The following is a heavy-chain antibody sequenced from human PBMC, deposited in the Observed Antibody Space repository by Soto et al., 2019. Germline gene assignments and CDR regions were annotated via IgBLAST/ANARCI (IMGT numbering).Heavy chain of an antibody. CDR3: AKPGIAAPQLKNWSEH. D-gene: IGHD6-13*01. V-gene: IGHV3-30*18. CDR1: GFNLNTYG. J-gene: IGHJ5*02. CDR2: ISYDGSNK. Sequence: GGSLRLSCVASGFNLNTYGIYWVRQAPGKGLEWVAVISYDGSNKYYADSVKGRFTISRDNSKNTLYLQMNSLRAEDTAVYYCAKPGIAAPQLKNWSEHWGQETLVNASS.